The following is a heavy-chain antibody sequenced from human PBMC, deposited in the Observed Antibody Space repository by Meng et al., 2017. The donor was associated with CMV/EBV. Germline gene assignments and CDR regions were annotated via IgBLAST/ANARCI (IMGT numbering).Heavy chain of an antibody. Sequence: HLRLGASGLLRPSETLSLSCAVYGGFFSGYYWGWSRQPPGKGLEWIGEINHSGRTNYNPSLKSRVTISVDTSKNQYSLKLSSVTAADTAVYYCARGSIAARLGLGDWGQGTLVTVSS. CDR1: GGFFSGYY. V-gene: IGHV4-34*01. J-gene: IGHJ4*02. D-gene: IGHD6-6*01. CDR3: ARGSIAARLGLGD. CDR2: INHSGRT.